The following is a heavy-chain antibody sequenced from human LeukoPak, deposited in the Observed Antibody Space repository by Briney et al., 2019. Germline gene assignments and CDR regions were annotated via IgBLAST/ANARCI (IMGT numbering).Heavy chain of an antibody. CDR1: GFTFSSYW. CDR3: ASAPNENYFDF. CDR2: INQDGSAK. Sequence: GGSLRLSCAASGFTFSSYWMSWVRQAPGKGLEWVANINQDGSAKDNGGSVEGRFTISRDNAKNSLYLQMNGLTAEDTAVYFCASAPNENYFDFWGQGTLVTVSS. V-gene: IGHV3-7*01. J-gene: IGHJ4*02.